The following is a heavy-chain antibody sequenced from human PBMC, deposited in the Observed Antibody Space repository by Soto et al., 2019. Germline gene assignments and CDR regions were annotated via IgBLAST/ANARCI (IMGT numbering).Heavy chain of an antibody. CDR2: IIPIFGTA. CDR3: ARDFRRASNNYDFWSGYYKEGIGY. D-gene: IGHD3-3*01. V-gene: IGHV1-69*13. CDR1: GGTFSSYA. Sequence: SVKVSCKASGGTFSSYAISWVRQAPGQGLEWMGGIIPIFGTANYAQKFQGRVTITADESTSTAYMELSSLRSEDTAVYYCARDFRRASNNYDFWSGYYKEGIGYWGQGTLVTVSS. J-gene: IGHJ4*02.